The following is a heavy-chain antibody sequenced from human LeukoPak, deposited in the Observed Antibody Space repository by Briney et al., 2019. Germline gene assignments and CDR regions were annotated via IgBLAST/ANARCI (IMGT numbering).Heavy chain of an antibody. CDR2: IYYSGST. V-gene: IGHV4-59*01. J-gene: IGHJ6*03. Sequence: SETLSLTCTVSGGSISSYYWSWIRQPPGKGLEWIGYIYYSGSTNYNPSLKSRVTISVDTSKNQFSLKLSSVTAADTAVYYCARTLWFREYYYYYYYMDVWGKGTTVTISS. CDR1: GGSISSYY. CDR3: ARTLWFREYYYYYYYMDV. D-gene: IGHD3-10*01.